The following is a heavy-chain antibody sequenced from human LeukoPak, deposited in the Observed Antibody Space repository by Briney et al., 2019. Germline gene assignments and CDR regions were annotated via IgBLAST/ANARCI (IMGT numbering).Heavy chain of an antibody. J-gene: IGHJ3*02. CDR2: IYYSGST. CDR1: GGSISSSGYY. V-gene: IGHV4-39*07. Sequence: PETLSLTCTVSGGSISSSGYYWGWIRQPPGKGLEWIGSIYYSGSTYYNPSLKSRVTISVDTSKNQFSLKLSSVTAADTAVYYYARVNRTYYYDSSGYPYAFDIWGQGTMVTVSS. CDR3: ARVNRTYYYDSSGYPYAFDI. D-gene: IGHD3-22*01.